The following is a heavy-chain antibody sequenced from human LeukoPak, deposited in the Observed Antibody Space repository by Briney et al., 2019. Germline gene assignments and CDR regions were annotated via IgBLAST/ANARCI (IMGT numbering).Heavy chain of an antibody. V-gene: IGHV4-4*09. J-gene: IGHJ4*02. CDR1: GGSISGYY. D-gene: IGHD3-10*01. Sequence: SETLSLTCTVSGGSISGYYWSWIRQPPGKALEWIGYIYSSGNTVYNPSLKSRATITVDTSKNQFSLKLTSVTAVDTAMYYCVRHGGSYFIYWGQGTLVTVSS. CDR2: IYSSGNT. CDR3: VRHGGSYFIY.